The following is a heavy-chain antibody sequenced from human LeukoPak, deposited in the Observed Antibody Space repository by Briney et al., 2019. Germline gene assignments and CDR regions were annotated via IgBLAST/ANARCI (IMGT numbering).Heavy chain of an antibody. V-gene: IGHV1-69*13. CDR1: GGTFSSYA. CDR2: IIPIFGTA. CDR3: ARSGPHPSFYYYYGMHV. Sequence: SVKVSCKASGGTFSSYAISWVRQAPGQGLEWMGGIIPIFGTANYAQKFQGRVTITADESTSTAYMELSSLRSEDTAVYYCARSGPHPSFYYYYGMHVWGQGTTVTVPS. J-gene: IGHJ6*02. D-gene: IGHD3-10*01.